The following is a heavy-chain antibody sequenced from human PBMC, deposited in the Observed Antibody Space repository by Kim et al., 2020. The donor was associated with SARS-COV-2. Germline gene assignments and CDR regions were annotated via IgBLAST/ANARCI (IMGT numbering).Heavy chain of an antibody. CDR3: ARDGIVVVPAARFDY. Sequence: GGSLRLSCAASGFTFSSYAMHWVRQAPGKGLEWVAVISYDGSNKYYADSVKGRFTISRDNSKNTLYLQMNSLRAEDTAVYYCARDGIVVVPAARFDYWGQGTLVTVSS. D-gene: IGHD2-2*01. J-gene: IGHJ4*02. CDR2: ISYDGSNK. V-gene: IGHV3-30-3*01. CDR1: GFTFSSYA.